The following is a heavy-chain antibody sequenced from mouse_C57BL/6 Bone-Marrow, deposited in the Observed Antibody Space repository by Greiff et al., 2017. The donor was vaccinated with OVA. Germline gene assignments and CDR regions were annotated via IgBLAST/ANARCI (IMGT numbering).Heavy chain of an antibody. J-gene: IGHJ3*01. CDR1: GFTFSSYA. CDR3: AREISDYDWFAY. Sequence: EVKLVESGGGLVKPGGSLKLSCAASGFTFSSYAMSWVRQTPEKRLEWVATISDGGSYTYYPDNVKGRFTISRDNAKNNLYLQMSHLKSEDTAMYYCAREISDYDWFAYWGQGTLVTVSA. CDR2: ISDGGSYT. D-gene: IGHD2-4*01. V-gene: IGHV5-4*01.